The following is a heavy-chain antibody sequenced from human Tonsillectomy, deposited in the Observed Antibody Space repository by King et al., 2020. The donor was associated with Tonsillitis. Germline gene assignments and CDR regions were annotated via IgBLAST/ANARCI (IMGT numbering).Heavy chain of an antibody. D-gene: IGHD6-19*01. CDR3: ARDGKKAVAGYFDY. Sequence: VQLVESGGGVVQPGRSLRLSCAASGFTFSSVALHWVRQAPGKGLEWVTVISYDGCNKYYADSVKGRFTISRDNSKNTLYLQMNSLRAEDTAVYYCARDGKKAVAGYFDYWAQGTLVTVSS. J-gene: IGHJ4*02. V-gene: IGHV3-30-3*01. CDR2: ISYDGCNK. CDR1: GFTFSSVA.